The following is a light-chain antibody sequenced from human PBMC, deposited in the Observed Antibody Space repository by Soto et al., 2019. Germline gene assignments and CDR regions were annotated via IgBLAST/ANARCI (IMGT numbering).Light chain of an antibody. Sequence: EIVLTQSPGTLSLSPGERATLSCRASQSVSSNLAWYQQKPGQAPRLLIYGASTRATGITARFSGSGSGTELTLTISSLQSADFAVYYCQQYNNWPRTLGQGTKV. J-gene: IGKJ1*01. CDR2: GAS. CDR1: QSVSSN. CDR3: QQYNNWPRT. V-gene: IGKV3-15*01.